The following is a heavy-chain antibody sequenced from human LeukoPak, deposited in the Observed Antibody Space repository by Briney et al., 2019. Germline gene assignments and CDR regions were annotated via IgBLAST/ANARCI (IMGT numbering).Heavy chain of an antibody. J-gene: IGHJ4*02. CDR1: GGSISSNNYS. CDR2: IYYGGST. D-gene: IGHD3-16*01. V-gene: IGHV4-39*07. CDR3: AREWGGYFCDY. Sequence: SETLSLTCTVSGGSISSNNYSWGWIRQPPGKGLEWIGSIYYGGSTYYNPSLKSRVTISVDTSKNQFSLKLSSVTAADTAVYYCAREWGGYFCDYWGQGTLVTVSS.